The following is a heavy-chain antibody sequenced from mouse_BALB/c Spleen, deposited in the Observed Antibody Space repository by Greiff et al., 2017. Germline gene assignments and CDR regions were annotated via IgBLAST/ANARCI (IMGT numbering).Heavy chain of an antibody. CDR1: GFNIKDTY. D-gene: IGHD2-2*01. V-gene: IGHV14-3*02. CDR3: ARVGFLYYYAMTT. Sequence: EVKLQQSGAELVKPGASVKLSCTASGFNIKDTYMHWVKQRPEQGLEWIGRIDPANGNTKYDPKFQGKATITADTSSNTAYLQLSSLTSEDTAVYYCARVGFLYYYAMTTGVKEPQSPSPQ. CDR2: IDPANGNT. J-gene: IGHJ4*01.